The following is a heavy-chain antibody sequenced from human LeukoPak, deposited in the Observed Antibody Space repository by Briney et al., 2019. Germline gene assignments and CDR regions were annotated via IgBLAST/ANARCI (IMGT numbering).Heavy chain of an antibody. J-gene: IGHJ4*02. CDR2: ISGSGGST. CDR1: GFTFSSYA. D-gene: IGHD3-3*01. CDR3: AKGRGTFWSGLVSDY. V-gene: IGHV3-23*01. Sequence: PGGSLRLSCAASGFTFSSYAMHWVRQAPGKGLEWVSVISGSGGSTYHADSVKGRFTISRDNSKNTLYLQLNSLRAEDTAVYYCAKGRGTFWSGLVSDYWGQGTLVTVSS.